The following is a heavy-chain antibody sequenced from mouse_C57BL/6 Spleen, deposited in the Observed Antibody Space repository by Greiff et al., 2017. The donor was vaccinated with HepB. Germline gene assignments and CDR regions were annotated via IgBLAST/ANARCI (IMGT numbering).Heavy chain of an antibody. CDR1: GYTFTSYW. CDR3: ARSSTTVVATDY. Sequence: VKLQQPGAELVKPGASVKLSCKASGYTFTSYWMHWVKQRPGQGLEWIGMIHPNSGSTNYNEKFKSKATLTVDKSSSTAYMQLSSLTSEDSAVYYCARSSTTVVATDYWGQGTTLTVSS. CDR2: IHPNSGST. J-gene: IGHJ2*01. V-gene: IGHV1-64*01. D-gene: IGHD1-1*01.